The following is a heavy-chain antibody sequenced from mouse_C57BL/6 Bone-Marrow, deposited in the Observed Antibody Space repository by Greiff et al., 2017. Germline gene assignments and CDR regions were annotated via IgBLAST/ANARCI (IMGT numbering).Heavy chain of an antibody. D-gene: IGHD1-1*01. CDR2: IYPGSGST. CDR1: GYTFTSYW. CDR3: ARWTTVPFAY. J-gene: IGHJ3*01. V-gene: IGHV1-55*01. Sequence: QVHVKQSGAELVKPGASVKMSCKASGYTFTSYWITWVKQRPGQGLEWIGDIYPGSGSTNYNEKFKSKATLTVDTSSSTAYMQLSSLTSEDSAVYYCARWTTVPFAYWGQGTLVTVSA.